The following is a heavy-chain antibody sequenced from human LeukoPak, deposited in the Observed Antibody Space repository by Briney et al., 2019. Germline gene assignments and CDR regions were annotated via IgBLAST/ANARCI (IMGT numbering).Heavy chain of an antibody. V-gene: IGHV3-30-3*01. CDR2: ISYDGSNK. J-gene: IGHJ4*02. D-gene: IGHD5-18*01. CDR1: GFTFSSYA. CDR3: AREKNTAMAFFDY. Sequence: GRSLRLSCAASGFTFSSYAMHWVRQAPGKGLEWVAVISYDGSNKYYADSVKGRFTISRDNSKNTLYLQMNSLRAEDTAVYYCAREKNTAMAFFDYWGQGTLVTVPS.